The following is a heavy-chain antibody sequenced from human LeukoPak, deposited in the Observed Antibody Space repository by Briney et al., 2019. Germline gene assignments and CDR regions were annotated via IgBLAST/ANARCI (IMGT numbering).Heavy chain of an antibody. CDR3: AKEDPTPWEIDY. CDR2: IPYDGSNK. D-gene: IGHD1-26*01. V-gene: IGHV3-30*18. Sequence: GGSLRLSCAASGFTFSSYGMHWVRQAPGEGLEWVAVIPYDGSNKYYADSVKGRFTISRDNSKNTLYLQMNSLRAEDTAVYYCAKEDPTPWEIDYWGQGTLVTVSS. J-gene: IGHJ4*02. CDR1: GFTFSSYG.